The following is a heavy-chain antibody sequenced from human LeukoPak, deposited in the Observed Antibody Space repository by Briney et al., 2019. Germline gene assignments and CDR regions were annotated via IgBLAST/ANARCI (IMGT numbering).Heavy chain of an antibody. CDR2: IKQDGSEK. CDR3: ARDRGVIGTGYSSFDY. D-gene: IGHD2-15*01. J-gene: IGHJ4*02. Sequence: GGSLRLSCAASGFTFSSYWMSWVRQAPGQGLEWEANIKQDGSEKYYVDSVKGRFTISRDNAKKSLYLQMNSLRAEDTAVYYCARDRGVIGTGYSSFDYWGQGTLVTVSS. V-gene: IGHV3-7*01. CDR1: GFTFSSYW.